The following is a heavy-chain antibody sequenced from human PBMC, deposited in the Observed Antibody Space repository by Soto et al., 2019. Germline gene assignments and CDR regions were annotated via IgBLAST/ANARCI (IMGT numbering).Heavy chain of an antibody. CDR3: ARVGERWQYIDWFYYLDY. CDR2: IYYSGIT. J-gene: IGHJ4*02. CDR1: GGSTNGYY. Sequence: SETLSLTCTGSGGSTNGYYWSWIRQPPWKGLEWIGYIYYSGITKYNPSLRSRVTMSVDTSKNQFSLKLTSVTAADTAVYYCARVGERWQYIDWFYYLDYCGQRTRVTVSS. D-gene: IGHD3-9*01. V-gene: IGHV4-59*01.